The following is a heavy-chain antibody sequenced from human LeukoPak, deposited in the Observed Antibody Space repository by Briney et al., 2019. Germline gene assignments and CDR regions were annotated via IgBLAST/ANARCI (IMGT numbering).Heavy chain of an antibody. J-gene: IGHJ4*02. CDR2: INPNSGGT. D-gene: IGHD6-6*01. V-gene: IGHV1-2*02. Sequence: GASVKVSCKASGYTFTGYYMHWVRQAPGQGLEWMGWINPNSGGTNYAQKFQGRVTMTRDTSISTAYMELRSLRSDDTAVYYCARAPLYGSCEYWGQGTLVTVSS. CDR3: ARAPLYGSCEY. CDR1: GYTFTGYY.